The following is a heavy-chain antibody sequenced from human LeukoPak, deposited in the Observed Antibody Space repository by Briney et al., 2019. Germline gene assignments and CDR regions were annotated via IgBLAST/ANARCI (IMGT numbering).Heavy chain of an antibody. Sequence: GGSLRLSCAASGFTFSDYYMSWIRQAPGKGLEWVSYVSSGSSTIYYADSVKGRFTVSRDNGKRSLYLHMNSLRAEDTAMYYCARDLWFGELKKRGGAFDIWGQGTMVTVSS. CDR3: ARDLWFGELKKRGGAFDI. CDR1: GFTFSDYY. CDR2: VSSGSSTI. V-gene: IGHV3-11*04. D-gene: IGHD3-10*01. J-gene: IGHJ3*02.